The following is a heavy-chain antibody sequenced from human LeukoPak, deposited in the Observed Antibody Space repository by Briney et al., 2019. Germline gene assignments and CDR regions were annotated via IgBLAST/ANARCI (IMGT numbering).Heavy chain of an antibody. CDR2: INHSGST. J-gene: IGHJ5*02. V-gene: IGHV4-34*01. Sequence: KPSETLSLTCAVYGGSFSGYYWSWIRQPPGKGLEWIGEINHSGSTNYNPSLKSRVTISIDTSKNQFSLKLISVTAADTAVYYCARGVMAAAMVFDPWGQGTLVTVSS. D-gene: IGHD6-13*01. CDR3: ARGVMAAAMVFDP. CDR1: GGSFSGYY.